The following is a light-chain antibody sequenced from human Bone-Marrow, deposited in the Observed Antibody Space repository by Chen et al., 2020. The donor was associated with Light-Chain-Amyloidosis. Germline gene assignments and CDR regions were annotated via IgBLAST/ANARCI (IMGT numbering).Light chain of an antibody. J-gene: IGLJ2*01. CDR3: QSADSSGTYEVI. Sequence: SYELTQPPSVAVSPVQTASITCSGDDLPTKYAYWYQQKPGPAPVLVIHRDTERPSGISERFSGSSSGTTATLTISGVQAEDEADYHCQSADSSGTYEVIFGGGTKLTVL. CDR2: RDT. V-gene: IGLV3-25*03. CDR1: DLPTKY.